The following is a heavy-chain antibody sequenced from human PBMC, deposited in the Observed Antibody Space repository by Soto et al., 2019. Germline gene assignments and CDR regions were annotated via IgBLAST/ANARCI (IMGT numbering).Heavy chain of an antibody. CDR3: AKFPPGYSSGWFDY. CDR2: ISYDGSNK. Sequence: GGSLRLSCAASGFTFSSYGMHWVRQAPGKGLEWVAVISYDGSNKYYADSVKGRFTISRDNSKNTLYLQMNSLRAEDTAVYYCAKFPPGYSSGWFDYWGQGTLVTVSS. D-gene: IGHD6-19*01. J-gene: IGHJ4*02. CDR1: GFTFSSYG. V-gene: IGHV3-30*18.